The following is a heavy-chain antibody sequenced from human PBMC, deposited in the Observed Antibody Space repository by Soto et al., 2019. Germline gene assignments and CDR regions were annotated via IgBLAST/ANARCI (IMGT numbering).Heavy chain of an antibody. CDR1: GGSISSYY. Sequence: ASETLSLTCTVSGGSISSYYWSWIRQPPGKGLEWIGYIYYSGSTNYNPSLKSRVTISVDTSKNQFSLKLSSVTAADTAVYYCARVTTMVRGVIRNGFDPWGQGTLVTVSS. J-gene: IGHJ5*02. CDR2: IYYSGST. CDR3: ARVTTMVRGVIRNGFDP. D-gene: IGHD3-10*01. V-gene: IGHV4-59*01.